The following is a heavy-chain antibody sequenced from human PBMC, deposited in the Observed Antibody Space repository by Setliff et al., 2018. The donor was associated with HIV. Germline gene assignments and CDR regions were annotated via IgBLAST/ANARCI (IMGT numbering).Heavy chain of an antibody. J-gene: IGHJ5*02. CDR3: ARARGPPLPVLDL. CDR1: GGSISTTNYY. CDR2: IYYRGSA. Sequence: PSEILSLTCSVSGGSISTTNYYWGWVRQPPGKGLEWIGIIYYRGSAYYDPSLKSRVTLSVDTSKNSFSLNLTSVTAADTAVYFCARARGPPLPVLDLWGQGTLVTVSS. V-gene: IGHV4-39*07. D-gene: IGHD3-10*01.